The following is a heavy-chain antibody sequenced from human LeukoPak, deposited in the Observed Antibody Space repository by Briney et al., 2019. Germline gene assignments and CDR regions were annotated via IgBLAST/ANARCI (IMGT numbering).Heavy chain of an antibody. CDR2: FYYSGST. V-gene: IGHV4-39*07. CDR1: GGSISSSSYY. D-gene: IGHD2-15*01. J-gene: IGHJ4*02. CDR3: ARERGGGYTKDYFDY. Sequence: SETLSLTCTVSGGSISSSSYYWGWIRQPPGKGLEWIGSFYYSGSTYYNPSLKSRVTISGDTSKKQFSLKLSSVTAADTAVYYCARERGGGYTKDYFDYWGQGTLVTVSS.